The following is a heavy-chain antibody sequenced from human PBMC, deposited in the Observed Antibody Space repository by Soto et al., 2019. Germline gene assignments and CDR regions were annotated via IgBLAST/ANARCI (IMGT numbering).Heavy chain of an antibody. CDR2: ISVYSGNT. Sequence: QVNFVKSGVEVKKSGASVKVSCTASGYSFSTYGITGVRQAPGQGLEWMGWISVYSGNTVYAQKFEARLTLTTDTSSSTAYMELRSLRSDDTAVYYYARAGFDYWGQGTLVTVSS. D-gene: IGHD1-1*01. J-gene: IGHJ4*02. CDR1: GYSFSTYG. CDR3: ARAGFDY. V-gene: IGHV1-18*01.